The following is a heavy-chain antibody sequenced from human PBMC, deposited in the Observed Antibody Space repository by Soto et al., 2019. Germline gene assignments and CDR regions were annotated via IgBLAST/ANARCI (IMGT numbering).Heavy chain of an antibody. J-gene: IGHJ3*02. Sequence: QVQLVQSGAEVKKPGSSVKVSCKASGGTFSSYAISWVRQAPGQGLEWMGGIIPIFGTANYAQKFQGRVTIPADXXTXTXXMELSSLRSEDTAVYYCAREGVTVLVPAAIGAFDIWGQGTMVTVSS. CDR2: IIPIFGTA. CDR3: AREGVTVLVPAAIGAFDI. V-gene: IGHV1-69*12. D-gene: IGHD2-2*01. CDR1: GGTFSSYA.